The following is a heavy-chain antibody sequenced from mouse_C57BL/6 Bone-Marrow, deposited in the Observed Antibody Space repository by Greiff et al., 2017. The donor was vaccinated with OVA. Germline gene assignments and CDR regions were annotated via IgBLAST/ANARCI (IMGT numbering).Heavy chain of an antibody. J-gene: IGHJ3*01. CDR2: IDPEAGGT. Sequence: VQLQQSGAELVRPGASVTLSCKASGYTFTDYEMHWVKQTPVHGLEWIGAIDPEAGGTASNQKFKGTAILTADKSSSTAYLEHRSLTSEDSAVYYCTDYGSPPWCAYWGQGTLVTGSA. V-gene: IGHV1-15*01. CDR1: GYTFTDYE. CDR3: TDYGSPPWCAY. D-gene: IGHD1-1*01.